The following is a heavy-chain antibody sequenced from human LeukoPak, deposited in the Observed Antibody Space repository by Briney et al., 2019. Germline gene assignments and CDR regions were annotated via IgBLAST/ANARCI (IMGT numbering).Heavy chain of an antibody. Sequence: PSETLSLTCTVSGGSISSGGYYWSWIRQHPGKGLEWIGYIYYSGSTYYNPSLKSRVTISVDTSKNQFSLKLSSVTAADTAVYYCARRSRYYDFWSGYYFSAPLDPWGQGTLVTVSS. D-gene: IGHD3-3*01. CDR2: IYYSGST. CDR1: GGSISSGGYY. V-gene: IGHV4-31*03. J-gene: IGHJ5*02. CDR3: ARRSRYYDFWSGYYFSAPLDP.